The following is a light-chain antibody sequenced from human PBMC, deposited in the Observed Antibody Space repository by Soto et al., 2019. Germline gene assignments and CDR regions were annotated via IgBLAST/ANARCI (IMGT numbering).Light chain of an antibody. CDR1: QSVSIF. CDR3: QHRFNWPLT. Sequence: EIVLTQSPATLSLAAGERATLSCRASQSVSIFFAWYQQKRGQAPRLLIYDASKRATGIPARFSGSGSGTDFTLTISSLEPEDFAVYYCQHRFNWPLTFGGGTTVEIK. J-gene: IGKJ4*01. V-gene: IGKV3-11*01. CDR2: DAS.